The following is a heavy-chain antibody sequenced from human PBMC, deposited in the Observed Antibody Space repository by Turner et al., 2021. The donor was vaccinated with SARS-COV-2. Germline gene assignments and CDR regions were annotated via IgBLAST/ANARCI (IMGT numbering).Heavy chain of an antibody. J-gene: IGHJ4*02. D-gene: IGHD2-21*02. CDR3: ATGYAYCGGDCSIDY. CDR1: GDTLTELS. Sequence: QVQLVQSGAEVTKPRSTVKVSCEVSGDTLTELSMPWVRQAPGRVLEWMGGFDPEDAETIYAQKFQGRVTMTEDTSTDTAYMELSSLRSEDTAVYYCATGYAYCGGDCSIDYWGQGTLVTVSS. CDR2: FDPEDAET. V-gene: IGHV1-24*01.